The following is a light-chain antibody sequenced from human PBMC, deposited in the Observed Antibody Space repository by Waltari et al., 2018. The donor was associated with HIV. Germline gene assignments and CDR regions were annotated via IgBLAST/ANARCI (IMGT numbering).Light chain of an antibody. V-gene: IGKV1-5*03. CDR2: TPS. CDR3: QQYETYYT. Sequence: DIKMTQSPSVLSASLGDRITIACRASQNVNTWVAWYQQQPGKAPKLLIHTPSTLARGVPSRFSGRGSGAVFTLTIAGLQPDDYATYYCQQYETYYTFGLGT. J-gene: IGKJ2*01. CDR1: QNVNTW.